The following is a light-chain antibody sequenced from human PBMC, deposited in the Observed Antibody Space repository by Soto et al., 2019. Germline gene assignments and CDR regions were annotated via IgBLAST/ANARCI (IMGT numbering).Light chain of an antibody. CDR2: DTS. CDR1: QSLTNSF. CDR3: KQYGTSEII. J-gene: IGKJ5*01. V-gene: IGKV3-20*01. Sequence: EIVLTQSPGTLSLSPGERATLSCRASQSLTNSFIAWYQQKPGQAHRLLIYDTSSRATGIPDRFSGSGSGTDFTLTINGLEPEDFAVFFCKQYGTSEIIFGQGTRLENK.